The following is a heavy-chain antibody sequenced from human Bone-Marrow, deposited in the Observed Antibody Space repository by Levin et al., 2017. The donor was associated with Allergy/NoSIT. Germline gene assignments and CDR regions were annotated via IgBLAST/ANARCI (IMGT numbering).Heavy chain of an antibody. CDR2: ISVGGDVM. Sequence: HAGGSLRLSCAASGFTFSSYEMNWVRQAPGKGLEWVSYISVGGDVMLYADSVKGRFAISRDNAKNSLYLQMNSLRAEDTAVYYCAREIEEPGNEYFQRWGQGTLVTVSS. D-gene: IGHD1-1*01. CDR3: AREIEEPGNEYFQR. CDR1: GFTFSSYE. V-gene: IGHV3-48*03. J-gene: IGHJ1*01.